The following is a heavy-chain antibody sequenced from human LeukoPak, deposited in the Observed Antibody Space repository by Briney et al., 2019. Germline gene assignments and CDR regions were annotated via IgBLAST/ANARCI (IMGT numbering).Heavy chain of an antibody. CDR1: GFTFSSYA. CDR2: ISGSASST. Sequence: GGSLRLSCAASGFTFSSYAMTWVRQAPGKGLEWVSAISGSASSTYYADSVKGRFTISRDKSKNTLYLQMNSLRAEDTAVYYCAKATDYGGSYYSLDYWGQGTLVTVSS. D-gene: IGHD1-26*01. J-gene: IGHJ4*02. V-gene: IGHV3-23*01. CDR3: AKATDYGGSYYSLDY.